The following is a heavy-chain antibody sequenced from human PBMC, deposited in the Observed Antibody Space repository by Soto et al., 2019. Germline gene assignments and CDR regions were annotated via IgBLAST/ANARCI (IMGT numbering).Heavy chain of an antibody. Sequence: SETLSVTWTVSGGSISSYYWSWILQPPGKELEWIGYIYYSGSTNYNPSLKSRVTISIDTSKNQFSLKLSSVTAADTAVYYCARRYCSGGSCYSGFDYWGQGTLVTVSS. CDR3: ARRYCSGGSCYSGFDY. V-gene: IGHV4-59*01. J-gene: IGHJ4*02. CDR2: IYYSGST. CDR1: GGSISSYY. D-gene: IGHD2-15*01.